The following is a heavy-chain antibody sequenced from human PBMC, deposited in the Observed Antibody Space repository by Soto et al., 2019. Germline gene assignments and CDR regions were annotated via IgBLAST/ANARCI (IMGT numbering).Heavy chain of an antibody. Sequence: SETLSLTCAVYGGSFSGYYWSWIRQPPGKGLEWIGEINHSGSTNYNPSLKSRVTISVDTSKNQFSLKLSSVTAADTAVYDCARETTDGYDILTRNYYYYYMDVWGKGTTVTVSS. J-gene: IGHJ6*03. D-gene: IGHD3-9*01. V-gene: IGHV4-34*01. CDR3: ARETTDGYDILTRNYYYYYMDV. CDR2: INHSGST. CDR1: GGSFSGYY.